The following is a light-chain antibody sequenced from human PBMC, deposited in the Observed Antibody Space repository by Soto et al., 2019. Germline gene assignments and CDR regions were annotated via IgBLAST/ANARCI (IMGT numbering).Light chain of an antibody. CDR2: EVN. V-gene: IGLV2-8*01. CDR3: ISYAGTAYVA. J-gene: IGLJ2*01. Sequence: QSALTQPPSASGSPGQSVTISCTGTSSDVGAHNYVSWYQQHPGKAPKLMIYEVNKRPSGVPDRFSGSKSGNTASLTVSGRHADDEADYYCISYAGTAYVAIGGGTKLTVL. CDR1: SSDVGAHNY.